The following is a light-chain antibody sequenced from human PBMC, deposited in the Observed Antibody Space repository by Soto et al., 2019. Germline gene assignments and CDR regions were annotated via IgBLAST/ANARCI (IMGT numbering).Light chain of an antibody. V-gene: IGKV3-11*01. CDR3: QEHASI. CDR1: RSVSSY. Sequence: EIVLTQSPATLSLSPGESATLSCRATRSVSSYLAWYQQKPGQAPRLLIYDASSRPTDIPARFSGSGSGTDFTLTISRLEPEDFAVYYCQEHASIFGQGTRLEIK. CDR2: DAS. J-gene: IGKJ5*01.